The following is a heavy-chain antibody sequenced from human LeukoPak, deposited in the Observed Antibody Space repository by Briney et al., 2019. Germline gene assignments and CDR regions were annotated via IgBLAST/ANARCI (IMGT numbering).Heavy chain of an antibody. Sequence: SVKVSCKASGGTFSSYAISWVRQAPGQGLEWMGRIIPILGIANYAQKFQGRVTITADKSTSTAYMELRSLRSDDTAVYYCARDLGDFWSGLFLAPKYYFDYWGQGTLVTVSS. J-gene: IGHJ4*02. CDR1: GGTFSSYA. CDR2: IIPILGIA. CDR3: ARDLGDFWSGLFLAPKYYFDY. D-gene: IGHD3-3*01. V-gene: IGHV1-69*04.